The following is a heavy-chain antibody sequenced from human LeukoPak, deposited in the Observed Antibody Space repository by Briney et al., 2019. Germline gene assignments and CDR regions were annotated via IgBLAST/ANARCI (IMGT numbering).Heavy chain of an antibody. D-gene: IGHD1-26*01. J-gene: IGHJ4*02. CDR1: GFTFSGSA. CDR2: IRSKANSYAT. V-gene: IGHV3-73*01. Sequence: GGSLRLSCVASGFTFSGSAMHWVRQASGKGLEWVGRIRSKANSYATAYAASVKGRFTVSRDDSMNTAYLQMNSLKTEDTAVYYCARQQSGSLDYWGQGTLVTVSS. CDR3: ARQQSGSLDY.